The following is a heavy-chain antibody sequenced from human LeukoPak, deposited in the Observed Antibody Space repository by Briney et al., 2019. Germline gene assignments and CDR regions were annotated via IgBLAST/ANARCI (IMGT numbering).Heavy chain of an antibody. V-gene: IGHV1-2*02. CDR3: DCIAAAGSNAFDI. J-gene: IGHJ3*02. Sequence: ASVKVSCRASGYKFTGYYLHWVRQAPGQGLEWMGWINPNIGGTHYAQKFRGRVTMTRDTSINTAYMELSSLRSEDTAVYYCDCIAAAGSNAFDIWGQGTMVTVSS. CDR2: INPNIGGT. CDR1: GYKFTGYY. D-gene: IGHD6-13*01.